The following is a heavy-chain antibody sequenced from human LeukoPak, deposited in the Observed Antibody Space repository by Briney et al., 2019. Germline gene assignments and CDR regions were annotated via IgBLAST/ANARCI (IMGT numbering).Heavy chain of an antibody. V-gene: IGHV1-69*06. CDR2: IIPIFGTA. Sequence: GASVKVSYKASGGTFSSYAISWVRQAPGQGLEWMGRIIPIFGTASYAQKFQGRVTITADKSTSTAYMELSSLRSEDTAVYYCATGGGCSSTSCYAETFDYWGQGTLVTVSS. CDR1: GGTFSSYA. D-gene: IGHD2-2*01. CDR3: ATGGGCSSTSCYAETFDY. J-gene: IGHJ4*02.